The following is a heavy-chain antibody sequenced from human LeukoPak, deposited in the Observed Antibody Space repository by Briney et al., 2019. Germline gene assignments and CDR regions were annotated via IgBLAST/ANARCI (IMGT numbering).Heavy chain of an antibody. CDR2: IYTGGTT. CDR1: GFTFSNYW. D-gene: IGHD1-26*01. Sequence: GGSLRLSCAGSGFTFSNYWMHWVRQAPGKGLEWVSIIYTGGTTYYADSVKDRFTVSRDNSKNTLFLQMNSLRAEDTAVYYCARDGNSGSYHGFFDYWGQGTLVTVSS. J-gene: IGHJ4*02. V-gene: IGHV3-66*01. CDR3: ARDGNSGSYHGFFDY.